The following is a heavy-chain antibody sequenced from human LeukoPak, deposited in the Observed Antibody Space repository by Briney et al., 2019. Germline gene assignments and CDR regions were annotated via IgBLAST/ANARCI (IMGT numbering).Heavy chain of an antibody. CDR1: GITLSNYG. CDR2: ISDSGGRT. J-gene: IGHJ4*02. CDR3: AKRGVVIRVILVGFHKEAYYFDS. V-gene: IGHV3-23*01. Sequence: GGSLRLSCAVSGITLSNYGMSWDRQAPGKGLEWVAGISDSGGRTNYADSVKGRFTISRDNPKNTLYLQMNSLRAEDTAVYFCAKRGVVIRVILVGFHKEAYYFDSWGQGALVTVSS. D-gene: IGHD3-22*01.